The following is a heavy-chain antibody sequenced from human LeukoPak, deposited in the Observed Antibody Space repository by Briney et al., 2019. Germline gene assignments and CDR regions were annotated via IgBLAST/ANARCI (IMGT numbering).Heavy chain of an antibody. V-gene: IGHV3-23*01. CDR3: AKDRLGVTTSDAFDI. J-gene: IGHJ3*02. Sequence: GGSLRLSCAASRFTFNSYAMSWVRQAPGKGLEWVSIINGSGSFTSYADSVKGRFTISRDNSKNTMYLQMNSLRAEDTAVYYCAKDRLGVTTSDAFDIWGQGTMVTVSS. CDR1: RFTFNSYA. CDR2: INGSGSFT. D-gene: IGHD4-17*01.